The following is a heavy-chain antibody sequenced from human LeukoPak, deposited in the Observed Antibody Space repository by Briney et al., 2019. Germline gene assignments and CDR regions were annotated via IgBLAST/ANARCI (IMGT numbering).Heavy chain of an antibody. CDR3: ARLIVGDYFDS. D-gene: IGHD1-26*01. CDR1: VGSISSTSFY. Sequence: PSETLSLTCTVSVGSISSTSFYCVWIRQPPGKGLDWLGAIYFTGTTYYNPSVNSRVTISVDTSNNRSSLKVSSVTAADTAVYYCARLIVGDYFDSWGQGTLVTVSS. V-gene: IGHV4-39*01. J-gene: IGHJ4*02. CDR2: IYFTGTT.